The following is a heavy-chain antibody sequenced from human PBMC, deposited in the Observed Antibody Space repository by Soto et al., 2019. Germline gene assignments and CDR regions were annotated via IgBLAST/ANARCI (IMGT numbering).Heavy chain of an antibody. CDR1: GFSLSTSGVG. D-gene: IGHD5-12*01. V-gene: IGHV2-5*02. Sequence: IFSKESGPTLVKPTQTITLTCTFSGFSLSTSGVGVGWIRQPPGKALEWLALIYWDDDKRYSPSLKSRLTITKDTSKNQVVLTMTNMDPVDTATYYCAHVYGGYDNFDYWGQGTLVTVSS. CDR3: AHVYGGYDNFDY. J-gene: IGHJ4*02. CDR2: IYWDDDK.